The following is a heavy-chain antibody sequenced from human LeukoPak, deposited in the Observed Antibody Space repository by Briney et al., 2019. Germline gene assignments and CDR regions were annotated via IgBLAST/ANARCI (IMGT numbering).Heavy chain of an antibody. J-gene: IGHJ4*02. V-gene: IGHV1-69*01. CDR3: VRDLGSRPLIIFFDY. CDR1: GGTFSSYA. CDR2: IIPIFGTA. D-gene: IGHD2/OR15-2a*01. Sequence: ASVKVSCKASGGTFSSYAISWVRQAPGQGLEWMGGIIPIFGTANYAQKFQGRVTITADESTSTAYMELSSLRSEDTAVYYCVRDLGSRPLIIFFDYWGQGTLVTVSS.